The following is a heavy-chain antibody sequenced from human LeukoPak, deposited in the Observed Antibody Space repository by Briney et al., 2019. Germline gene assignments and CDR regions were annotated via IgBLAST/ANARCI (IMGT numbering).Heavy chain of an antibody. CDR3: ARVMVATTKDYYMDV. Sequence: ASVKVSCKASGYSFTSYDINWVRQATGQGLEWMGWMNPNSGNTGYAQKFQGRVTITRNTSISTAYMELSSLRSEDTAVYYCARVMVATTKDYYMDVWGKGTTVTVSS. CDR2: MNPNSGNT. V-gene: IGHV1-8*03. D-gene: IGHD5-12*01. J-gene: IGHJ6*03. CDR1: GYSFTSYD.